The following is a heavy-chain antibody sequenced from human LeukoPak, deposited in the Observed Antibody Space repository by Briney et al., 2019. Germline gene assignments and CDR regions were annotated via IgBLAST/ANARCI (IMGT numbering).Heavy chain of an antibody. J-gene: IGHJ6*03. D-gene: IGHD3-10*01. CDR2: IYTSGST. CDR3: ARSIKKRQPRISTLRGEIVRYYYYYMDV. CDR1: GGSISSDNYY. Sequence: SETLSLTCTVSGGSISSDNYYWSWIRQPAGKGLEWIGRIYTSGSTNYNPSLKSRVTISVDMSKNQFALKLSSVTAADTAVYYCARSIKKRQPRISTLRGEIVRYYYYYMDVWGKGTTVTISS. V-gene: IGHV4-61*02.